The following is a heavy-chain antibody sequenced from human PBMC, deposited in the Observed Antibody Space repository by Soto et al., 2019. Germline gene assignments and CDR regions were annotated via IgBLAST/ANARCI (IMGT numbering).Heavy chain of an antibody. CDR1: GGSVSSGSYY. CDR2: IYYSGST. V-gene: IGHV4-61*01. J-gene: IGHJ4*02. Sequence: PSETLSLTCTVSGGSVSSGSYYWSWIRQPPGKGLDWIGYIYYSGSTNYNPSLKSRVTISVDTSKNQFSLKLSSVTAADTAVYYCARDPVVTRSYDYWGQGTLVTVSS. CDR3: ARDPVVTRSYDY. D-gene: IGHD2-21*02.